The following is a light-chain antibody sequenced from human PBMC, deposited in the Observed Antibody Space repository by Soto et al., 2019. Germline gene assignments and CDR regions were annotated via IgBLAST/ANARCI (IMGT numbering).Light chain of an antibody. CDR1: QHISNW. J-gene: IGKJ4*01. V-gene: IGKV1-5*03. CDR3: QQYDTYPLT. Sequence: DIQLTQSPSTRSASIGDRVTITCRASQHISNWLAWYQQTLGKAPKLLIHEASTLESGVPSRFSGSGSGTEFTLTISSLQPGDFATYYCQQYDTYPLTFGGGTNVEIK. CDR2: EAS.